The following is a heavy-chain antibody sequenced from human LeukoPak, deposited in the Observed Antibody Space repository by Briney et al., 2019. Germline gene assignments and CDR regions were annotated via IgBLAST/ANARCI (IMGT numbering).Heavy chain of an antibody. CDR3: AKDQSSSNWYVDY. D-gene: IGHD6-13*01. Sequence: GRSLRLSCAASGFTFSSYGMHWVRQAPGKGLERVAFISYDGSNKYYADSVKGRFAISRDNSKSTLYLHMNSLRAEDTAVYYCAKDQSSSNWYVDYWGQGTLVTVSS. J-gene: IGHJ4*02. CDR1: GFTFSSYG. V-gene: IGHV3-30*18. CDR2: ISYDGSNK.